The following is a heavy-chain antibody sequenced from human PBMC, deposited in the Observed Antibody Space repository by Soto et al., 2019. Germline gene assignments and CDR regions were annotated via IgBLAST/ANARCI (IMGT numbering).Heavy chain of an antibody. V-gene: IGHV3-30*18. CDR1: GFTFSIYS. CDR2: ISYDGSNK. Sequence: PGGSLRLSCAASGFTFSIYSMNWVRQAPGKGLEWVAVISYDGSNKYYADSVKGRFTISRDNSKNTLYLQMNSLRAEDTAVYYCAKDPLYSSGWYQIDSWGQGTLLTVSS. J-gene: IGHJ5*01. D-gene: IGHD6-19*01. CDR3: AKDPLYSSGWYQIDS.